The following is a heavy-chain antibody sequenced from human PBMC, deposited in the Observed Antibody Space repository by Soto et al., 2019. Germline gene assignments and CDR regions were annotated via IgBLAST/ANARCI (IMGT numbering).Heavy chain of an antibody. D-gene: IGHD3-22*01. CDR1: GFTFSTHD. CDR2: IGTAGDT. Sequence: GGSLRLSCAASGFTFSTHDMHWVRQATGKGLEWVSAIGTAGDTYYPDSVKGRFAISRENAKNSLYLQVNSLRVGDTAVYYCARGPWPRGDSSGFYYYFDFWGQGTLVTVSS. CDR3: ARGPWPRGDSSGFYYYFDF. J-gene: IGHJ4*02. V-gene: IGHV3-13*04.